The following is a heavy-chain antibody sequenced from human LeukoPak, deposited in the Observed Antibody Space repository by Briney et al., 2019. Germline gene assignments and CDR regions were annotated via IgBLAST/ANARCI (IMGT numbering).Heavy chain of an antibody. V-gene: IGHV4-59*08. CDR1: GGSISSYY. Sequence: PSETLSLTCTVSGGSISSYYWSWIRQPPGKGLEWIGYMDDSGSTNYNPSLTSRVTISEDTSKNQLSLKLGSVTAADTAVYYCARHSSGSGGAFQYWGQGTLVTVSS. D-gene: IGHD6-19*01. CDR2: MDDSGST. J-gene: IGHJ4*02. CDR3: ARHSSGSGGAFQY.